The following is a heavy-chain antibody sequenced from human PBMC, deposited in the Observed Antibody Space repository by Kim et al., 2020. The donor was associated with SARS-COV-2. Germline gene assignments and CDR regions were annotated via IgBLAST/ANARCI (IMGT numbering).Heavy chain of an antibody. CDR3: ARVLSGYYVGFDN. J-gene: IGHJ4*02. D-gene: IGHD3-22*01. Sequence: YVDSVKGPFTISRDNAKNRLYLQMSSRRAEDTDVYYCARVLSGYYVGFDNWGKGTLVTVSS. V-gene: IGHV3-7*01.